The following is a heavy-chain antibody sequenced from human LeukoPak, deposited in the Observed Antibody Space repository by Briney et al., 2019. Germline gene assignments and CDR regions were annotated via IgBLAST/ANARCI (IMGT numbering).Heavy chain of an antibody. Sequence: PSETLSLNCSVSGDSISSGDYYWSWIRQPPGKGLEWIGSIYYSGSTYYNPSLKSRVTISVDTSKNQFSLKLSSVTAADTAVYYCARPYFRATPWAFDIWGQGTMVTVSS. CDR2: IYYSGST. CDR1: GDSISSGDYY. V-gene: IGHV4-39*01. D-gene: IGHD1-26*01. J-gene: IGHJ3*02. CDR3: ARPYFRATPWAFDI.